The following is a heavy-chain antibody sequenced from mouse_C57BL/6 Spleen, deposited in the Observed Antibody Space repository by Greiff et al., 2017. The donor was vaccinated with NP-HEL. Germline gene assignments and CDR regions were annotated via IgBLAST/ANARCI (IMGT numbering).Heavy chain of an antibody. Sequence: EVQLQQSGAELVRPGASVKLSCTASGFNIKDDYMHWVKQRPEQGLEWIGWIDPENGDTEYASKFQGKATITADTSSNTAYLQLSSLTSEDAAVYYCTTLTGPWFAYWGQGTLVTVSA. V-gene: IGHV14-4*01. CDR2: IDPENGDT. CDR3: TTLTGPWFAY. D-gene: IGHD4-1*01. CDR1: GFNIKDDY. J-gene: IGHJ3*01.